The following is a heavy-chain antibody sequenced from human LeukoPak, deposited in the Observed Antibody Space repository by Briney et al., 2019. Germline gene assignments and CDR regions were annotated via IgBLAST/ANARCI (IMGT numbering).Heavy chain of an antibody. Sequence: ASVKVSCKASGYTFTGYYIHWVRQAPGQGLEWMGRINPNSGGTNYAQIFQGRVTMTRDTSITTAYLELSRLRFDDTAVYYCARGWGTYYFDYWGQGTLVTVSS. V-gene: IGHV1-2*06. D-gene: IGHD3-16*01. J-gene: IGHJ4*02. CDR3: ARGWGTYYFDY. CDR1: GYTFTGYY. CDR2: INPNSGGT.